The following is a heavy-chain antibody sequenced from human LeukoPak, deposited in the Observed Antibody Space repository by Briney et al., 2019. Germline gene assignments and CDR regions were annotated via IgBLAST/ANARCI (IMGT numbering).Heavy chain of an antibody. CDR2: MNPNSGNT. J-gene: IGHJ4*02. CDR1: GYAFTDYD. CDR3: VRAHSGSYYLH. V-gene: IGHV1-8*02. Sequence: RASVKVSCKASGYAFTDYDINWVRQATGQGLEWMGWMNPNSGNTGFAQRFQDRVVLTRDTSINTAYMELSSLRSDDTAVYYCVRAHSGSYYLHWGQGTLVTVSS. D-gene: IGHD1-26*01.